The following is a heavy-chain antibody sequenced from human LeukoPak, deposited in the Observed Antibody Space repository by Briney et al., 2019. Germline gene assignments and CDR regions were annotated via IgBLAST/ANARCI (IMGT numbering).Heavy chain of an antibody. D-gene: IGHD3-22*01. CDR2: ISSSSSTI. J-gene: IGHJ4*02. CDR1: GFTFSSYS. Sequence: LPGGSLRLSCAASGFTFSSYSMNWVRQAPGKGLEWVSYISSSSSTIYYADSVKGRFTISRDNAKNSLYLQMNSLRAEDTAVYYCARDGGGNYDSSGYCRPGVFDYWGQGTLVTVSS. CDR3: ARDGGGNYDSSGYCRPGVFDY. V-gene: IGHV3-48*04.